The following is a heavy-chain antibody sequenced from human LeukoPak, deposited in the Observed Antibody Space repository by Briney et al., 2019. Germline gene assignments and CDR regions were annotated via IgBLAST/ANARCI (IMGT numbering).Heavy chain of an antibody. CDR2: IYSSGST. D-gene: IGHD6-19*01. J-gene: IGHJ6*02. CDR1: GGSISGFF. CDR3: ARQGAVGGTYHYYGLDV. Sequence: PSETLSLTCTVSGGSISGFFWSWIRQPPGKGLEWIGYIYSSGSTNYSPTLKSRVTISEDTSKIQFSLNLRSVTAADTAVYYCARQGAVGGTYHYYGLDVWGQGITVTVS. V-gene: IGHV4-59*08.